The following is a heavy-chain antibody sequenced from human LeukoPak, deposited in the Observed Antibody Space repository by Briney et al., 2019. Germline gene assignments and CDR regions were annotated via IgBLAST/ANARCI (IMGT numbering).Heavy chain of an antibody. D-gene: IGHD3-22*01. Sequence: PGGSLRLSCAASRFTFDDFDMSWVRQAPGKGLEWVSGINWNGGSTGYADSVKGRFTISRDNSKNTLYLQMNSLRAEDTAVYYCARQGVGYYYDSSGRSDAFDIWGQGTMVTVSS. CDR1: RFTFDDFD. CDR3: ARQGVGYYYDSSGRSDAFDI. CDR2: INWNGGST. V-gene: IGHV3-20*04. J-gene: IGHJ3*02.